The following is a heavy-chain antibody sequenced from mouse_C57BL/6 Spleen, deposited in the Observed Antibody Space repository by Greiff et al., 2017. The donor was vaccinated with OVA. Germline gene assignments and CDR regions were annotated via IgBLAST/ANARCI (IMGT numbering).Heavy chain of an antibody. Sequence: QVQLQQSGPELVKPGASVKISCKASGYAFSSSWMNWVKQRPGKGLAWIGRIYPGDGDTNYNGKFKDKATLTADKSSSTAYMQLSSLTSEDSAVYFCARSHDGYPFYAMDYWGQGTSVTVSS. CDR3: ARSHDGYPFYAMDY. D-gene: IGHD2-3*01. V-gene: IGHV1-82*01. CDR2: IYPGDGDT. J-gene: IGHJ4*01. CDR1: GYAFSSSW.